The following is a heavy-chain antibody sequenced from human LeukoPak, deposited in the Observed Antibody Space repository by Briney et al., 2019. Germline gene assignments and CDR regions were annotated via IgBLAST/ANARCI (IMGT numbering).Heavy chain of an antibody. Sequence: PSETLSLTCTVSSGSISSYYWSWIRQPAGKGLEGFGRIYSSGSTTYNPSLKSRVTMSVDTSKNQFSLKVNSVTAADTAVYYCARVYGSSWYELHYGGQGTLVTVSS. V-gene: IGHV4-4*07. CDR3: ARVYGSSWYELHY. CDR2: IYSSGST. J-gene: IGHJ4*02. CDR1: SGSISSYY. D-gene: IGHD6-13*01.